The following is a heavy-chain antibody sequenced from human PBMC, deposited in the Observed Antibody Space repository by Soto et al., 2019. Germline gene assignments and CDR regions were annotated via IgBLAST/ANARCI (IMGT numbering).Heavy chain of an antibody. J-gene: IGHJ4*02. CDR1: GGSISSSSYY. V-gene: IGHV4-39*01. D-gene: IGHD6-19*01. Sequence: SETLSLTCTVSGGSISSSSYYWGWIRQPPGKGLEWIGSIYYSGSTYYNPSLKSRVTISVDTSKNQFSLKLSSVTAADTAVYYCARSSGIAVAGTLDYWGQGTLVTVSS. CDR3: ARSSGIAVAGTLDY. CDR2: IYYSGST.